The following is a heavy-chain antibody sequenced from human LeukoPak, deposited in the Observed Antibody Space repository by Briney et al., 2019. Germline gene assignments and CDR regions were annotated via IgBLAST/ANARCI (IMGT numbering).Heavy chain of an antibody. D-gene: IGHD3-10*01. J-gene: IGHJ2*01. CDR1: GYTFTAHY. CDR3: ARGRGTTMVRGVITNYFDL. CDR2: IDPNSGGT. V-gene: IGHV1-2*02. Sequence: VKVSCRASGYTFTAHYIHWVRQAPGQGLEWMGWIDPNSGGTNYAQKFLGSVTMTGDTSINTAFMELSRLRSDDTAIYYCARGRGTTMVRGVITNYFDLWGRGYLVTVSS.